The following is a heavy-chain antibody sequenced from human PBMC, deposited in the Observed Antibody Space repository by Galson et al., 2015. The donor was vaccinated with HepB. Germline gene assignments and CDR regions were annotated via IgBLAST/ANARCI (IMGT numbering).Heavy chain of an antibody. D-gene: IGHD2-2*01. V-gene: IGHV3-23*01. CDR3: AKRTETRSSTSLYYYYYMDV. CDR2: ISGSGGST. Sequence: SLRLSCAASGFTFSSYAMSWVRQAPGKGLEWVSAISGSGGSTYYADSVKGRFTISRDNSKNTLYLQMNSLRAEDTAVYYCAKRTETRSSTSLYYYYYMDVWGKGTTVTVSS. CDR1: GFTFSSYA. J-gene: IGHJ6*03.